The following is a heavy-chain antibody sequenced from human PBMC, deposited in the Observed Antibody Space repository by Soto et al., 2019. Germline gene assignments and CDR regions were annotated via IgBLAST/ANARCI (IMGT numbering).Heavy chain of an antibody. CDR3: ARTGTTVHAFDI. V-gene: IGHV1-46*01. J-gene: IGHJ3*02. Sequence: SKESRYALASKYRQSVRHAPGQGLEWMGIINPSGGSTSYAQKFQGRVTMTRDTSTSTVYMELSSVRSEDTAVYYCARTGTTVHAFDIWGQGTMVTVSS. D-gene: IGHD1-7*01. CDR2: INPSGGST. CDR1: RYALASKY.